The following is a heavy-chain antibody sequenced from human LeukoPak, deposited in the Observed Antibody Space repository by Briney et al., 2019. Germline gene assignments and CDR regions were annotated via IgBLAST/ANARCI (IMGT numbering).Heavy chain of an antibody. V-gene: IGHV4-34*01. CDR2: INHSGST. D-gene: IGHD5-18*01. CDR1: GGSFSGYY. J-gene: IGHJ6*03. Sequence: PSETLSLTCAVYGGSFSGYYWSWIRQPPGKGLEWIGEINHSGSTNYNPSLKSRVTISVDTSKNQFSLKLSSVTAADTAVYYCARTTEGGYTYDYFYYYHMDVWGKGTTVTISS. CDR3: ARTTEGGYTYDYFYYYHMDV.